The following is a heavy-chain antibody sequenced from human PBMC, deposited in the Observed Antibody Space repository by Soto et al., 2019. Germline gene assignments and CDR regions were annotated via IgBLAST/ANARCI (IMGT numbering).Heavy chain of an antibody. CDR1: GGSISGYY. CDR2: MYNTGST. Sequence: SETLSLTCTVSGGSISGYYWSWIRQPPGKGLEWIGYMYNTGSTVYNPSFKSRVTISVDTSKNQFSLKLNSVTAADTAVYYCARGAGDFWSGPDRYYFDYWGQGTLVTVSS. D-gene: IGHD3-3*01. J-gene: IGHJ4*02. CDR3: ARGAGDFWSGPDRYYFDY. V-gene: IGHV4-59*01.